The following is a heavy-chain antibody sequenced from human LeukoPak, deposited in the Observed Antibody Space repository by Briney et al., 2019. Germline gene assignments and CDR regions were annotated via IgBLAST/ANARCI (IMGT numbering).Heavy chain of an antibody. CDR3: ARAQGGYYMDV. V-gene: IGHV3-66*01. D-gene: IGHD3-10*01. Sequence: PGGSLRLSCAASGFTVSSNYMSWVRQAPGKGLEWVSVIYSGGSTYYADSVKGRFTISRDNSKNTLYLQMNSLRAEDTAVYYCARAQGGYYMDVWGKGTTVTISS. J-gene: IGHJ6*03. CDR1: GFTVSSNY. CDR2: IYSGGST.